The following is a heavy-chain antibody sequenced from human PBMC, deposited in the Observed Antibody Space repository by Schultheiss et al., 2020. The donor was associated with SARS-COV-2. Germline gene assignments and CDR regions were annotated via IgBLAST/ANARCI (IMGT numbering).Heavy chain of an antibody. V-gene: IGHV4-31*03. D-gene: IGHD3-3*01. CDR1: GGSISSGGYY. Sequence: SETLSLTCTVSGGSISSGGYYWSWIRQHPGKGLEWIGYINYSGSTYYNPSLKSRVTISVDTSKKQFSLKMSSVTAADAAVYYCARDDVLRYYFDYWGQGNLVTVSS. J-gene: IGHJ4*02. CDR2: INYSGST. CDR3: ARDDVLRYYFDY.